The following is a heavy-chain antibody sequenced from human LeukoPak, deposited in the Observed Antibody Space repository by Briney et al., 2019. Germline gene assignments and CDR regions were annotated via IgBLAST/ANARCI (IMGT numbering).Heavy chain of an antibody. CDR2: INWNGGST. J-gene: IGHJ4*02. CDR3: ARDAEIDYDSSGYYYPGDY. V-gene: IGHV3-20*04. CDR1: GFTFDDYG. Sequence: PGGSLRLSCAASGFTFDDYGMSWVRQAPGKGLEWVSGINWNGGSTGYADSVKGRFTISRDNAKNSLYLQMNSLRAEDTAVYYCARDAEIDYDSSGYYYPGDYWGQGTLVTVSS. D-gene: IGHD3-22*01.